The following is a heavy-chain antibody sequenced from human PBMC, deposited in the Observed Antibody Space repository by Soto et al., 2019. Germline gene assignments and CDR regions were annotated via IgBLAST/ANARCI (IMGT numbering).Heavy chain of an antibody. CDR3: AKDLSYDWFGDIGY. CDR1: GGSFSGYY. D-gene: IGHD3-10*01. CDR2: INHSGST. V-gene: IGHV4-34*01. J-gene: IGHJ4*02. Sequence: SETLSLTCAVYGGSFSGYYWSWIRQPPGKGLEWIGEINHSGSTNYNPSLKSRVTISVDTSKNQFSLKLSSVTAADTAVYYCAKDLSYDWFGDIGYWGQGTLVTVSS.